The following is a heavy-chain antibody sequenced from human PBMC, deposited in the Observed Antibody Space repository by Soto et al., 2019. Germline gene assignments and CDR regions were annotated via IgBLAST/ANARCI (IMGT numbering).Heavy chain of an antibody. CDR2: INHSGST. D-gene: IGHD6-25*01. J-gene: IGHJ6*02. CDR1: GGSFSVYY. V-gene: IGHV4-34*01. CDR3: ARAAAVGYYYYGMDV. Sequence: SETLSLTCAVYGGSFSVYYWSWIRQPPGKGLEWIVEINHSGSTNYNPSLKRRVTISVDTSNNQFYLKLSSVTAADTALYYCARAAAVGYYYYGMDVWGQGTTVTVSS.